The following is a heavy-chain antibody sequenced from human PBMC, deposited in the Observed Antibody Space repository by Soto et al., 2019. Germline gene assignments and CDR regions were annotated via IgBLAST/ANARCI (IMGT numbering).Heavy chain of an antibody. CDR1: GFTFSSYA. CDR3: PKGSADILPGYSH. Sequence: GGSLRRSCAASGFTFSSYAMSWVRQAPGKGLEWGSGIRGSGGSTDHADSVKGRVTISRDNSKNTLYLQMNSLRAEDTAVYYCPKGSADILPGYSHWGQGPLVTVSS. D-gene: IGHD3-9*01. CDR2: IRGSGGST. V-gene: IGHV3-23*01. J-gene: IGHJ4*02.